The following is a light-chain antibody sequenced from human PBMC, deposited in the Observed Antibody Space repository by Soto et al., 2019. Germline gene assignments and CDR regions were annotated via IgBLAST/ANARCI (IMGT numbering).Light chain of an antibody. CDR2: AAS. V-gene: IGKV1-12*01. J-gene: IGKJ4*01. CDR1: QGISNW. Sequence: DIQMTQSPSSVSASVGDRVTITCRASQGISNWLAWYQQQPGKAPKLLIYAASSVQSGVPSRFSGGGSGTHFTLIISSLQPYDFATYYCQHTNTCLPLTFGGGTKVEIK. CDR3: QHTNTCLPLT.